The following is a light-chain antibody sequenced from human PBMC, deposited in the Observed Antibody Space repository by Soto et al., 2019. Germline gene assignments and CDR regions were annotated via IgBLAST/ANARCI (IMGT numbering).Light chain of an antibody. J-gene: IGKJ5*01. V-gene: IGKV3-20*01. Sequence: IVWAQCSGTLHLSPGKRATLSGRAIQSVRNSYLAWYQQKPGQAPRLLMSGASSRSTGIPDRFSGNGSGTDFTLTTSRLEPEDFAVYYCQQYGNSPQITFGQGTRLEIK. CDR3: QQYGNSPQIT. CDR1: QSVRNSY. CDR2: GAS.